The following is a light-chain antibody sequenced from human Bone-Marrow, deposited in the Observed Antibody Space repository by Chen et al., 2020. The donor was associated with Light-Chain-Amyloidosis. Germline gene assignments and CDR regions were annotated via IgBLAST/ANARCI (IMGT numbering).Light chain of an antibody. CDR3: QVWDGSSDRYV. J-gene: IGLJ1*01. CDR2: DDS. Sequence: SYVLTQPPSVSVAPGQTASITCGGNNIGSKSGHWYQQKPGQAPVLVVYDDSDRPSGIPERFSGSNSGNAATLTISRVEAGDEADYYCQVWDGSSDRYVFGTGTKVTVL. CDR1: NIGSKS. V-gene: IGLV3-21*02.